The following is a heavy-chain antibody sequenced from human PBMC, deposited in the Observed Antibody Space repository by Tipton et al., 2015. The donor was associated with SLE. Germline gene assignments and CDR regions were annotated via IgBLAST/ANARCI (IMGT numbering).Heavy chain of an antibody. CDR3: ASDDSFCHCYHGMDV. J-gene: IGHJ6*02. V-gene: IGHV3-11*01. CDR1: GFTFTDSY. Sequence: SLRLSCAASGFTFTDSYMTWIRQAPGKGLEGVSYINTISTSKYYADSVKGRFTISRDNAKNSLYLQMNSLRAEDTAVYYCASDDSFCHCYHGMDVWGQGTTFTVSS. CDR2: INTISTSK. D-gene: IGHD3-9*01.